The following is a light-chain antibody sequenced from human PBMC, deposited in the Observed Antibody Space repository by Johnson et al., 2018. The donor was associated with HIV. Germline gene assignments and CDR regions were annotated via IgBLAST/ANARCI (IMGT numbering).Light chain of an antibody. V-gene: IGLV1-51*01. CDR3: GTWDSSLSAFYV. J-gene: IGLJ1*01. Sequence: QSVLTQPPSVSAAPGQKVTISCSGSSSNIGNNYVSWYQQVPGTAPKLLIYDNNRRPSGIPDRFSGSKYGTSAALGITGVQTGDEADYYCGTWDSSLSAFYVFGTGTKVTVL. CDR1: SSNIGNNY. CDR2: DNN.